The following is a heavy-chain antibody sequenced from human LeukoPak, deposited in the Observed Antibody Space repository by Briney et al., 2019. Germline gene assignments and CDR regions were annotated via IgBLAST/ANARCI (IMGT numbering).Heavy chain of an antibody. CDR3: ARDSSGDHYDSSGYYFG. V-gene: IGHV1-69*13. J-gene: IGHJ4*02. Sequence: SVKVSCKASGGTFSSYAISWVRQAPGQGLEWMGGIIPIFGTANYAQKFQGRVTITADESTSTAYMELSSLRSEDTAVYYCARDSSGDHYDSSGYYFGWGQGTLVTVSS. CDR2: IIPIFGTA. D-gene: IGHD3-22*01. CDR1: GGTFSSYA.